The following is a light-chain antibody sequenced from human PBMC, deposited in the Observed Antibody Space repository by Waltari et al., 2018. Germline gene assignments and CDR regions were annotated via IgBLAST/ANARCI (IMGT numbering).Light chain of an antibody. CDR3: QNYDRVPWT. CDR2: ASS. J-gene: IGKJ1*01. Sequence: DIQMTQSPSSLSASVGDRPTISCRASQDISNSLAWYQQLPGKVPKLLISASSALQSGVPSRFSGSGSGSDFTLTINNLQTEDFATYYCQNYDRVPWTFGPGTKVDVK. V-gene: IGKV1-27*01. CDR1: QDISNS.